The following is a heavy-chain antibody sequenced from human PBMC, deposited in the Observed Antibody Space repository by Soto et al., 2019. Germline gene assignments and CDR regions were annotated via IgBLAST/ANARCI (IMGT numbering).Heavy chain of an antibody. Sequence: SETLSLTCTVSGGSISSYYWSWIRQPPGKGLEWIGYIYYSGSTNYNPSLKSRVTISLDTSKSQFSLKLNSVTAADTAVYYCESALLPSTWTDLDYYYGMDVCGQGTTVTVSS. CDR3: ESALLPSTWTDLDYYYGMDV. CDR2: IYYSGST. D-gene: IGHD2-21*01. J-gene: IGHJ6*02. CDR1: GGSISSYY. V-gene: IGHV4-59*01.